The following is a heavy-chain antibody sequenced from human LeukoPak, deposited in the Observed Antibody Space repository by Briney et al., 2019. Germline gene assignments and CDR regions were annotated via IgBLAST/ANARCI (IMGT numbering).Heavy chain of an antibody. D-gene: IGHD3-10*01. CDR2: IYHSGST. CDR1: GGSISSGGYS. V-gene: IGHV4-30-2*01. Sequence: SETLSLTCAVSGGSISSGGYSWSWIRQPPGKGLEWIGYIYHSGSTYYNPSLKSRVTISVGRSKNQFSLKLSSVTAADTAVYYCARNPYYYGSGTPRGWFDPWGQGTLVTVSS. J-gene: IGHJ5*02. CDR3: ARNPYYYGSGTPRGWFDP.